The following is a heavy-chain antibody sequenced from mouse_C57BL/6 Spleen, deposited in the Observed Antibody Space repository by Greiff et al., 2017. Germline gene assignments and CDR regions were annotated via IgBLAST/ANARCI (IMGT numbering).Heavy chain of an antibody. CDR1: GFSFNTYA. V-gene: IGHV10-1*01. CDR3: VRGYGKIDY. CDR2: IRSKSNNYAT. D-gene: IGHD2-1*01. Sequence: EVKLMESGGGLVQPKGSLKLSCAASGFSFNTYAMNWVRQAPGKGLEWVARIRSKSNNYATYYADSVKDRFTISRDDSESMLYLQMNNLKTEDTAMYYCVRGYGKIDYWGQGTTLTVSS. J-gene: IGHJ2*01.